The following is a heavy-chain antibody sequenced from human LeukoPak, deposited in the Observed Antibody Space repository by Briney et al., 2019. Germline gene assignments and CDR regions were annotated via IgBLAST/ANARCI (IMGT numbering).Heavy chain of an antibody. CDR1: GFPFSSYG. CDR2: IWPDGSIK. CDR3: ARGPYSSSSRYLDF. V-gene: IGHV3-33*01. J-gene: IGHJ4*02. Sequence: PGRSLRLSCTASGFPFSSYGMHWVRQGPGKGLVWVTVIWPDGSIKYYADSVKGRFTVSRDNAKNSVYLQMNSLRAEDTAVYYCARGPYSSSSRYLDFWGQGTLVTVSS. D-gene: IGHD6-6*01.